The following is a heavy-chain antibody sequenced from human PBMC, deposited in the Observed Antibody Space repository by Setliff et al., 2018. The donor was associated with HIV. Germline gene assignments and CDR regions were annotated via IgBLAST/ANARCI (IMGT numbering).Heavy chain of an antibody. CDR3: ARAAIRRFGLMPQSLKMAFHH. Sequence: SETLSLTCSVYGGSGFYWSWIRQSPGKGLEWIGEIDRSGSTNYSPSLKSRVSISIDTSKNQFSLKLASVTAADTAVYFCARAAIRRFGLMPQSLKMAFHHWGQGTVVTVSS. CDR1: GGSGFY. CDR2: IDRSGST. V-gene: IGHV4-34*01. D-gene: IGHD2-2*01. J-gene: IGHJ1*01.